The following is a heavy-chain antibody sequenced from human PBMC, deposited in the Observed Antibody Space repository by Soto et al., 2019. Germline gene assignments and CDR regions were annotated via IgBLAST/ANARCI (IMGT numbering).Heavy chain of an antibody. CDR3: ARSPSWGISTSCPPCDYYGMDV. Sequence: PSETLSLTCTVSGGSISSGGYYWSWIRQHPGKGLEWIGYIYYSGSTYYNPSLKSRVTISVDTSKNQFSLKLSSVTAADTAVYYCARSPSWGISTSCPPCDYYGMDVWGQGTTVTVSS. V-gene: IGHV4-31*03. CDR1: GGSISSGGYY. J-gene: IGHJ6*02. CDR2: IYYSGST. D-gene: IGHD2-2*01.